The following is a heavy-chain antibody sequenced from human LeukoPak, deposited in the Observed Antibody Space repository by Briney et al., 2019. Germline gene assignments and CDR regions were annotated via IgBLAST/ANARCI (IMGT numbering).Heavy chain of an antibody. D-gene: IGHD1-26*01. V-gene: IGHV3-30-3*01. CDR1: GFIFANYA. CDR2: ISYDGATS. J-gene: IGHJ4*02. Sequence: LSGGSLRLSCAASGFIFANYAMHWVRQAPGKGLEWVSLISYDGATSFYADSMKGRFTVSRDNSNNTLYLHLSGLKTEDTAIYYCARTSGREKNFDFWGQGTLVTVST. CDR3: ARTSGREKNFDF.